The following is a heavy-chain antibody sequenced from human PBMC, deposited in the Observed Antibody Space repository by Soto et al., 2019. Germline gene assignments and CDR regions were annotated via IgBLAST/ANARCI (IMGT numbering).Heavy chain of an antibody. Sequence: SETLSLTCTVSGGSISSYYWSWIRQPPGKGLEWIGYIYYSGSTNYNPSLKSRVTISVDTSKNQFSLKLSSVTAADTAVYYCASANGYSSGWFLFGYYYGMDVWGQGTAVTVSS. V-gene: IGHV4-59*01. CDR2: IYYSGST. CDR1: GGSISSYY. J-gene: IGHJ6*02. D-gene: IGHD6-19*01. CDR3: ASANGYSSGWFLFGYYYGMDV.